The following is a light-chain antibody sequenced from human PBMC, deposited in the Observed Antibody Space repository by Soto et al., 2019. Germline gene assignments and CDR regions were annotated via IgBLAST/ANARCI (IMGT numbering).Light chain of an antibody. V-gene: IGKV3-20*01. J-gene: IGKJ4*01. CDR2: VAS. CDR3: QAST. Sequence: EIVLTQSPGTLSLSPGEIATLSCRASQSVSRSYLAWYQQKPGQAPRLLIYVASSRSTGIPDRFSGSASGTDFTLTISSLEPEYFAGYYCQASTFRGGTKVEIK. CDR1: QSVSRSY.